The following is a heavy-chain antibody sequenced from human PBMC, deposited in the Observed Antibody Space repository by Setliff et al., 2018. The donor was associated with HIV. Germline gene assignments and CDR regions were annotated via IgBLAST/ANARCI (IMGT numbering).Heavy chain of an antibody. D-gene: IGHD6-6*01. CDR2: IYTSGST. J-gene: IGHJ6*03. CDR1: GGSISSFY. Sequence: PSETLSLTCTVSGGSISSFYWSWIRQPAKKGLEWIVRIYTSGSTNYNPSFKNRVTMSVDTSKNQFSLKLSSVTAADTAVYYCASEAWTSYRSSSGYYYYYMDVWGKGTTVTVSS. CDR3: ASEAWTSYRSSSGYYYYYMDV. V-gene: IGHV4-4*07.